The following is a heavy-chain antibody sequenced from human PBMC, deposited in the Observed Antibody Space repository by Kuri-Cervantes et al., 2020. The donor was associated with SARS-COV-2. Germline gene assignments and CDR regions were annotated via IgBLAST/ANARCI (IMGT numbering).Heavy chain of an antibody. CDR1: GYTFTTYC. J-gene: IGHJ6*02. D-gene: IGHD4-17*01. Sequence: ASVNVSCKASGYTFTTYCITWVRQAPGQGLEWMGWISTYNANADYAQKLQGRVTMTTDTSTSTAYMELRSLRSDDTAIYYCAGGFDYGDYPYYYGMDVWGQGTTVTVSS. V-gene: IGHV1-18*04. CDR3: AGGFDYGDYPYYYGMDV. CDR2: ISTYNANA.